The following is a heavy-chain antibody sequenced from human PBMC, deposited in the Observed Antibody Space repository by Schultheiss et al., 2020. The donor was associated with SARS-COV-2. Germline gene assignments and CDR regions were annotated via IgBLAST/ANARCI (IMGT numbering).Heavy chain of an antibody. CDR3: ARDRTPWGIPVAGEGVDFDYYYGMDV. D-gene: IGHD6-19*01. CDR2: MNPNSGNT. V-gene: IGHV1-8*01. Sequence: ASVKVSCKASGYTFTSYDINWVRQATGQGLEWMGWMNPNSGNTGYAQKFQGRVTVTRDTSTSTVYMELRSLRSEDTAVYYCARDRTPWGIPVAGEGVDFDYYYGMDVWGQGTTVTVSS. CDR1: GYTFTSYD. J-gene: IGHJ6*02.